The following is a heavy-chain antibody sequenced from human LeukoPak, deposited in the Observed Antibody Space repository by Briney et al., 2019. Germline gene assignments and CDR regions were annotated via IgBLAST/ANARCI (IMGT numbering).Heavy chain of an antibody. CDR1: GYTLTELS. CDR3: ARDSGYGYSSSWEFDY. D-gene: IGHD6-13*01. V-gene: IGHV1-24*01. Sequence: ASVKVSCKVSGYTLTELSMHWVRQAPGKGLEWMGGFDPEDGETIYAQKFQGRVTMTEDTSTDTAYMELSSLRSEDTAVYYCARDSGYGYSSSWEFDYWGQGTLVTVSS. CDR2: FDPEDGET. J-gene: IGHJ4*02.